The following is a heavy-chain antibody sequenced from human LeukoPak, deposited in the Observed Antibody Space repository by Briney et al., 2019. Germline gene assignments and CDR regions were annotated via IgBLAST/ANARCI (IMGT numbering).Heavy chain of an antibody. Sequence: SETLSLTCAVYGGSFSGYYWSWIRQPPGKGLEWIGEINHSGSTNYNPSLKSRVTISVDTSKNQFSLKLSSVTAADTAVYYCARQGYTSSRQVDYWGQGTLVTVSS. V-gene: IGHV4-34*01. J-gene: IGHJ4*02. CDR3: ARQGYTSSRQVDY. D-gene: IGHD6-6*01. CDR1: GGSFSGYY. CDR2: INHSGST.